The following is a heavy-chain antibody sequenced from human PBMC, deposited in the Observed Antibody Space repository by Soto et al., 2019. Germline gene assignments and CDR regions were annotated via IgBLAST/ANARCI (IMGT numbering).Heavy chain of an antibody. CDR1: GYTFTSYN. J-gene: IGHJ6*02. CDR2: MNPNSGDT. V-gene: IGHV1-8*01. CDR3: ARDYKWIVVPPTMRDNYNHYDMDV. Sequence: GASVKVSCKASGYTFTSYNINWVRQATGQGLEWMGWMNPNSGDTGYAQKFQGRVTMTRDTSTSTAYMELTSLRSEDTAVYYCARDYKWIVVPPTMRDNYNHYDMDVWGQGTTVTVSS. D-gene: IGHD2-2*01.